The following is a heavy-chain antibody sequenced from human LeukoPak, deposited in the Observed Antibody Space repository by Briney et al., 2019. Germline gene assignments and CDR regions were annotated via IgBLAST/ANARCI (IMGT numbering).Heavy chain of an antibody. J-gene: IGHJ4*02. CDR2: FDPEDGET. CDR1: GYTLTELS. V-gene: IGHV1-24*01. D-gene: IGHD1-26*01. Sequence: ASVKVSCKVSGYTLTELSMHWVRQAPGKGLEWMGGFDPEDGETIYAQKFQGRVAMTEDTSTDTAYTELSSLRSEDTAVYYCATYRVGGGSYLVVFDYWGQGTLVTVSS. CDR3: ATYRVGGGSYLVVFDY.